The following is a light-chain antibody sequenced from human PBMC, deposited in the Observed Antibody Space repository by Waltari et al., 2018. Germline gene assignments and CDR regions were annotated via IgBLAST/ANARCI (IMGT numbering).Light chain of an antibody. CDR1: RIVSSS. J-gene: IGKJ4*01. CDR3: QQYNNWPLT. Sequence: EIVLTQSPATLSLSPGERVTLSCRASRIVSSSLAWYQQKPGQAPRLLIYGVSSRATGIPDRFSGSGSGTDFTLTISSLEPADFAVYYCQQYNNWPLTFGGGTKVEIK. CDR2: GVS. V-gene: IGKV3-15*01.